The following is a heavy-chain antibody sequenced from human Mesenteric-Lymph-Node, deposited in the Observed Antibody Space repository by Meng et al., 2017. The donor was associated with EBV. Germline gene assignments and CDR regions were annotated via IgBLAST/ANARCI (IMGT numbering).Heavy chain of an antibody. Sequence: VQLQQYGPVREKPGASVKVSSKTSGYPFTKFGVTWVRQAPGQGLELMGWLSAYQPNTYYAEKFQGRVTMTTDPPTATAYMELTSLGSDDTAVYYCARTPLRGVITTVYVPDWFDPWGQGTLVTVSS. CDR1: GYPFTKFG. CDR2: LSAYQPNT. V-gene: IGHV1-18*01. CDR3: ARTPLRGVITTVYVPDWFDP. D-gene: IGHD3-10*01. J-gene: IGHJ5*02.